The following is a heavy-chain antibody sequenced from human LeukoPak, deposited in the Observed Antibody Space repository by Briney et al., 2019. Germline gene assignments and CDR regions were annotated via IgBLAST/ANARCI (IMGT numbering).Heavy chain of an antibody. Sequence: ASVKVSCKASGYTFTSYGISWVRQAPGQGLEWMGWISAYNGNTNYAQKLQGRVTMTTDTSTSTAYMELRSLRSDDTAMYYCARVSTQLLPNDAFDIWGQGTMVTVSS. CDR2: ISAYNGNT. V-gene: IGHV1-18*01. D-gene: IGHD2-2*01. CDR1: GYTFTSYG. CDR3: ARVSTQLLPNDAFDI. J-gene: IGHJ3*02.